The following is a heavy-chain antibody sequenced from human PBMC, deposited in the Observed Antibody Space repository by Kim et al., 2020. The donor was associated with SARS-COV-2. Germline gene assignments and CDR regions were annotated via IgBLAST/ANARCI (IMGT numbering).Heavy chain of an antibody. Sequence: SETLSLTCAVSGGSISSGGYSWSWIRQPPGKGLEWIGYIYHSGSTYYNPSLKSRVTISVDRSKNQFSLKLSSVTAADTAVYYCARASHWYGSGSLRDVDAFDIWGQGTMVTVSS. CDR3: ARASHWYGSGSLRDVDAFDI. CDR2: IYHSGST. CDR1: GGSISSGGYS. D-gene: IGHD3-10*01. J-gene: IGHJ3*02. V-gene: IGHV4-30-2*01.